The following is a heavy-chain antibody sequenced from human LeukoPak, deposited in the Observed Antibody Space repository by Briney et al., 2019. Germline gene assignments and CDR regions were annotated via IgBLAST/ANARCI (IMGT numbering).Heavy chain of an antibody. CDR1: GFTFSNYW. CDR3: ARDYCSGPKCYFIDY. Sequence: GGSLRLSCAASGFTFSNYWMTWVRQAPGKGLELVANIKQDGSEKYYVDSVKGRFTISRDNAKNSLYLQMNSLRAEDTAVYYCARDYCSGPKCYFIDYWGQGALVTVSS. V-gene: IGHV3-7*01. D-gene: IGHD2-15*01. CDR2: IKQDGSEK. J-gene: IGHJ4*02.